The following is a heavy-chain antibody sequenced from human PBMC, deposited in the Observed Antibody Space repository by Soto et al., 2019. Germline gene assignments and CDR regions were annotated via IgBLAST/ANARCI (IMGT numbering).Heavy chain of an antibody. J-gene: IGHJ4*02. V-gene: IGHV3-30*18. Sequence: GGALSLSCAASGFTFSSYGMHWVRQAPGKGLEWVAVISYDGSNKYYADSVKGRFTISRDNSKNTLYLQMNSLRAEDTAVYYCEKPDLNDILTGFDYWRQGTLVTLSS. CDR2: ISYDGSNK. CDR3: EKPDLNDILTGFDY. D-gene: IGHD3-9*01. CDR1: GFTFSSYG.